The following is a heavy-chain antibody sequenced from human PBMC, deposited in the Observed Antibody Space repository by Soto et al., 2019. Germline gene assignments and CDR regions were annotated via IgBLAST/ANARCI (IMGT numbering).Heavy chain of an antibody. V-gene: IGHV4-39*07. Sequence: PSETLSLTCTVSGGSISSSSYYWGWIRQPPGKGLEWIGSIYYSGSTYYNPSLKSRVTISVDKSKNQFSLTLSSVTAADTAVYYCAREAYCGGDCYPERGSIDYWGQGTLVTVSS. CDR2: IYYSGST. J-gene: IGHJ4*02. D-gene: IGHD2-21*02. CDR1: GGSISSSSYY. CDR3: AREAYCGGDCYPERGSIDY.